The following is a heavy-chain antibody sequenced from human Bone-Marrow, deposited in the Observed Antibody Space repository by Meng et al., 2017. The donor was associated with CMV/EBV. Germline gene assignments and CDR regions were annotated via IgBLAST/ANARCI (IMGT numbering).Heavy chain of an antibody. CDR1: GFTFSSYD. D-gene: IGHD2-15*01. CDR2: IGTAGDT. CDR3: ARARYCSGGSCDYAFDI. V-gene: IGHV3-13*01. Sequence: GGSLRLSCAASGFTFSSYDMHRVRQATGKGLEWVSAIGTAGDTYYPGSVKGRFTISRENAKNSLYLQMNSLRAGDTAVYYCARARYCSGGSCDYAFDIWGQGTMVTVSS. J-gene: IGHJ3*02.